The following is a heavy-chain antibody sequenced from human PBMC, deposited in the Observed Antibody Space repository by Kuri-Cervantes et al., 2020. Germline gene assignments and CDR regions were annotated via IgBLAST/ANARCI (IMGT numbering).Heavy chain of an antibody. CDR3: APFNTYYDILTGYWENWFDP. D-gene: IGHD3-9*01. Sequence: SETLSLTCTVSGGSISSYYWSWIRQPPGKGLEWIGSIYYSGSTYYNPSLKSRVTISVDTSKNQFSLKLSSVTAADTAVYYCAPFNTYYDILTGYWENWFDPWGQGTLVTVSS. J-gene: IGHJ5*02. CDR2: IYYSGST. V-gene: IGHV4-59*05. CDR1: GGSISSYY.